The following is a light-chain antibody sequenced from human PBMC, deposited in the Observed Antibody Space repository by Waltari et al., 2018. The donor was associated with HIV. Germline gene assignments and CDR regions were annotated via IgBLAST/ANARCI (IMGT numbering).Light chain of an antibody. J-gene: IGLJ2*01. CDR2: QNI. CDR3: QSYDRRLMWV. CDR1: SSNIGAGYD. Sequence: HSLLTQPPSVSGAPGQRVTISCTGSSSNIGAGYDVHWYQKYPGTAPKLLIFQNITRPSGVPDRFSGSKSVTSASLVITGRQAEDEADYYCQSYDRRLMWVFGGGTSLTV. V-gene: IGLV1-40*01.